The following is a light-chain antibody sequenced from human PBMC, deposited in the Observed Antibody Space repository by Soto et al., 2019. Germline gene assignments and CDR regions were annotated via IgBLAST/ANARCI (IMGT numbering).Light chain of an antibody. V-gene: IGKV2-28*01. J-gene: IGKJ5*01. Sequence: DIVMTQSPLSLPVTPGEPASISCRSSQSLLHSNGYNYLAWYQQKPGQAPRLLIYGASSRATGIPDRFSGSGSGTDFTLKISRVEAEDVGVYYCMHALQTPITFGQGTRLEIK. CDR2: GAS. CDR1: QSLLHSNGYNY. CDR3: MHALQTPIT.